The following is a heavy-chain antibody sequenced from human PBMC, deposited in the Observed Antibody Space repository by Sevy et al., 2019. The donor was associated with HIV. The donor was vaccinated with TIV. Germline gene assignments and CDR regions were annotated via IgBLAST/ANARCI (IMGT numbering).Heavy chain of an antibody. D-gene: IGHD2-21*01. CDR3: ARAGGDTAYAMDV. J-gene: IGHJ6*02. V-gene: IGHV3-7*01. Sequence: GGSLRLSCAASGFRLGTSWMSWVRQAPGKGLEWVANINKDGSQKYYVDSVKGRFTISRDNAKSALFLQMNSLRAEDTAVYYCARAGGDTAYAMDVWGQGTPVTVSS. CDR2: INKDGSQK. CDR1: GFRLGTSW.